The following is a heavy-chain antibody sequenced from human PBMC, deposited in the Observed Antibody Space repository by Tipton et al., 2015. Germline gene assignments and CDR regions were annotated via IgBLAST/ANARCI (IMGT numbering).Heavy chain of an antibody. CDR3: ARTKYCSGGSCKYYGMDV. CDR1: GFTFTNYW. V-gene: IGHV3-66*01. D-gene: IGHD2-15*01. Sequence: GSLRLSCAASGFTFTNYWMTWVRQAPGKGLEWVSVIYSGGSTYYADSVKGRFTISRDNAKKSLDLQMNILRADDTAVYYCARTKYCSGGSCKYYGMDVWGQGTTVTVSS. J-gene: IGHJ6*02. CDR2: IYSGGST.